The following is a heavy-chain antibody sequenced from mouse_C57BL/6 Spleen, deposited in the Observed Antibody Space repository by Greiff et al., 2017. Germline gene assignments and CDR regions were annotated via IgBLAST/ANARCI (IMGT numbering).Heavy chain of an antibody. CDR1: GFTFSDYG. CDR2: ISSGSSTI. D-gene: IGHD4-1*01. J-gene: IGHJ2*01. V-gene: IGHV5-17*01. Sequence: DVHLVESGGGLVKPGGSLKLSCAASGFTFSDYGMHWVRQAPEKGLEWVAYISSGSSTIYYADTVKGRVTISRDNAKNTLFLQMTSLRAEDTAMYYCARWENAFDYWGQGTTLTVSS. CDR3: ARWENAFDY.